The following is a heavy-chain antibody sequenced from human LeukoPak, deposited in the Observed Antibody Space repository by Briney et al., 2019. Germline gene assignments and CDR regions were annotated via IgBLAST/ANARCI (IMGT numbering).Heavy chain of an antibody. CDR3: AHRRRMSTHTVAEYFQS. V-gene: IGHV2-5*01. Sequence: EPGPTLVNPTQTLTLTCTFSGFSLSTSGVGVAWIRQPPGQAPEWLPVIYWNDDERYSPSLKSRLTISKDTSKNQVVLTLTNVDPVDTATYYCAHRRRMSTHTVAEYFQSWGQGTLVTVSS. J-gene: IGHJ1*01. D-gene: IGHD2/OR15-2a*01. CDR2: IYWNDDE. CDR1: GFSLSTSGVG.